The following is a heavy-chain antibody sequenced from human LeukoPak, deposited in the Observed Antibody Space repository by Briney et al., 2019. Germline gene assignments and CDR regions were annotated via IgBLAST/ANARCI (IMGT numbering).Heavy chain of an antibody. V-gene: IGHV1-69*04. CDR2: IIPILGIA. J-gene: IGHJ5*02. D-gene: IGHD6-13*01. CDR3: ASSSSWRSSWFDP. Sequence: SVKVSCKASGGTFSSYAISWVRQAPGQGLEWMGRIIPILGIANYAQKFQGRVTITADKSTSTAYMELSSLRSEDTAVYYCASSSSWRSSWFDPWGQGTLVTVSS. CDR1: GGTFSSYA.